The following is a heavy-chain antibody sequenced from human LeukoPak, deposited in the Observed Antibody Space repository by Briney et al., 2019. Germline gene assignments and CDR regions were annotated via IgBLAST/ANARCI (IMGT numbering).Heavy chain of an antibody. CDR3: ATDLRGY. Sequence: ASVKVSCKASGYTFTSYGISWVRQAPGQGLEWMGWISAYNGNTNYAQKLQGRVTMTEDTSTDTAYMELSSLRSEDTAVYYCATDLRGYWGQGTLVTVSS. J-gene: IGHJ4*02. V-gene: IGHV1-18*01. CDR1: GYTFTSYG. CDR2: ISAYNGNT.